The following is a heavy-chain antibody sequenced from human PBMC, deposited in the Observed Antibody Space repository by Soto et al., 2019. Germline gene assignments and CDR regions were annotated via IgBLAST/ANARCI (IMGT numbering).Heavy chain of an antibody. V-gene: IGHV3-9*01. CDR1: GFTFDDYA. D-gene: IGHD6-19*01. Sequence: EVQLVESGGGLVQPGRSLRLSCAASGFTFDDYAMHWVRQAPGKGLEWVSGISWNSGSIGYADSVKGRVTISRDNAKNSLYLQMNSLRAEDTALYYCAEDRSRHIAVAASGYWGQGTLVTVSS. J-gene: IGHJ4*02. CDR2: ISWNSGSI. CDR3: AEDRSRHIAVAASGY.